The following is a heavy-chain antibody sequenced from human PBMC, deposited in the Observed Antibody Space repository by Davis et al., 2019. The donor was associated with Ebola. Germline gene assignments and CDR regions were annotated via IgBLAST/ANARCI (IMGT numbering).Heavy chain of an antibody. J-gene: IGHJ5*02. CDR2: FYHSGIT. V-gene: IGHV4-4*02. Sequence: SETLSLTCAVSGGSISSSNWWRCVRQPPGKGLEWIGEFYHSGITNYNPSLKSRVTISVDKSKNQFSLKLSAVTAADTAVYYCASEDSGSYPDYNWFDPWGQGTLVTVSS. CDR3: ASEDSGSYPDYNWFDP. CDR1: GGSISSSNW. D-gene: IGHD1-26*01.